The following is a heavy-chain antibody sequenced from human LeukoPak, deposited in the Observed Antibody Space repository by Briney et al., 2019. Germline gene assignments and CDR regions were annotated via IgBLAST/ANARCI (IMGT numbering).Heavy chain of an antibody. D-gene: IGHD4-11*01. CDR2: INPSGGGT. CDR1: GYTFSRHY. CDR3: ARGTGTYNNFYNWLDP. Sequence: ASVKVSCKATGYTFSRHYMHWVRQAPGQGLEWMGIINPSGGGTIYAQKFQGRVTMTWDTSTSTVYMELSSLRYEDTAVYYCARGTGTYNNFYNWLDPWGQGTLVTVSS. J-gene: IGHJ5*02. V-gene: IGHV1-46*01.